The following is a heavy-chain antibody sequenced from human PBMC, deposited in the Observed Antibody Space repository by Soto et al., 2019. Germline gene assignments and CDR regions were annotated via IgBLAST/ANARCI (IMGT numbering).Heavy chain of an antibody. V-gene: IGHV1-69*13. CDR2: IIPIFGTA. CDR3: ARGLHYYYGMDV. CDR1: GGTFSSYA. Sequence: SVKVSCKASGGTFSSYAISWVRQAPGQGLEWMGGIIPIFGTANYAQKFQGRVTITADESTSTAYMELSSLRSEDTAVYYCARGLHYYYGMDVWGQGTTVTVSS. D-gene: IGHD5-18*01. J-gene: IGHJ6*02.